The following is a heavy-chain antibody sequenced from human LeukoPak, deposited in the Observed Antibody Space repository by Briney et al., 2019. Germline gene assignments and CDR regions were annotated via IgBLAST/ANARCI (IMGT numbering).Heavy chain of an antibody. V-gene: IGHV3-21*01. D-gene: IGHD1-26*01. CDR3: ARDIGGSYTAIDY. Sequence: PGGSLRLSCAASGFTFSSYSMNWVRQAPGKGLEWVSFISSSSAHINYADSVKGRFTISRDNPRNSLYLQMNSLRAEDTAVYYCARDIGGSYTAIDYWGQGTLVTGSS. CDR1: GFTFSSYS. CDR2: ISSSSAHI. J-gene: IGHJ4*02.